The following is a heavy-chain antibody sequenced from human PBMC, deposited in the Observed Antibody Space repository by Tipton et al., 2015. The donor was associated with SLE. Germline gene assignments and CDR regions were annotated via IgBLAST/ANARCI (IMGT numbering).Heavy chain of an antibody. J-gene: IGHJ4*02. CDR3: ATTRQHR. Sequence: TLSLTCTVSGGSISSVSYYWSWLRQPPGKGLEWIGHMSYSGGTNYNSTLKSRVTISVDTSKNQFSLRLTSVTAADTAVYYCATTRQHRWGQGTLVTVSS. CDR1: GGSISSVSYY. V-gene: IGHV4-61*01. CDR2: MSYSGGT. D-gene: IGHD2-21*01.